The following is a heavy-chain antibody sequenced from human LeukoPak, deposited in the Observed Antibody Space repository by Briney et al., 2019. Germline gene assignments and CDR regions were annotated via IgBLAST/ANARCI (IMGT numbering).Heavy chain of an antibody. D-gene: IGHD5-18*01. J-gene: IGHJ6*02. V-gene: IGHV4-39*07. CDR2: INHSGYT. CDR1: GGSISSSSYY. CDR3: ARRTRGYSYGPYYYGMDV. Sequence: SETLSLTCTVSGGSISSSSYYWGWIRQPPGTGLEWIGEINHSGYTNYNPSLKSRVTISVDTYKNQFSLKLSSVTAADTAVYYCARRTRGYSYGPYYYGMDVWGQGTTVTVSS.